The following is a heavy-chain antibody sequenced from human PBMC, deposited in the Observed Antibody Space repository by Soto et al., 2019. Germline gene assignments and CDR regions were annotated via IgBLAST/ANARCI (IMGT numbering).Heavy chain of an antibody. J-gene: IGHJ4*02. Sequence: GASVKLSCKVSGYTLTDLSMHWVRQAPGKGLEWMGGFDPEDGETIYAQKFQGRVTMTEDTSTDTAYMELSSLRSEDTAVYYCATQPLAAAGTVDYWGQGTLVTVSS. D-gene: IGHD6-13*01. CDR1: GYTLTDLS. CDR2: FDPEDGET. CDR3: ATQPLAAAGTVDY. V-gene: IGHV1-24*01.